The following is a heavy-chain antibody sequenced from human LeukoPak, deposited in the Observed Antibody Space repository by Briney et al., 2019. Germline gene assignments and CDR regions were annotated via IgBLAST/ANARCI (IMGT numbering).Heavy chain of an antibody. CDR1: GFTFSSYE. J-gene: IGHJ6*02. Sequence: GGSLRLSCAASGFTFSSYEMNWVRQAPGKGLEWVSYISGSGSTIYYANSVKGRFTISRDNAKNSLYLQMNSLRDEDTAVYYCARDGRTTVDPTYYGMGVWGQGTTVTVSS. CDR3: ARDGRTTVDPTYYGMGV. CDR2: ISGSGSTI. V-gene: IGHV3-48*03. D-gene: IGHD4-23*01.